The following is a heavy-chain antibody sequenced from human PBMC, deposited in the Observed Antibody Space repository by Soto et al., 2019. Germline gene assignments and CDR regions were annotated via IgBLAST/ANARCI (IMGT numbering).Heavy chain of an antibody. Sequence: EVQLVESGGGLVKPGGSLRLSCAASGFTFSSYSMNWVRQAPGKGLEWVSSISSSSSYIYYADSVKGRFTISRDNAKNSLNRKMNTLRAEDTAGYYCAGDTRSYYGDGYNGRDVGGQGTTVTVSS. CDR1: GFTFSSYS. V-gene: IGHV3-21*01. D-gene: IGHD4-17*01. CDR3: AGDTRSYYGDGYNGRDV. CDR2: ISSSSSYI. J-gene: IGHJ6*02.